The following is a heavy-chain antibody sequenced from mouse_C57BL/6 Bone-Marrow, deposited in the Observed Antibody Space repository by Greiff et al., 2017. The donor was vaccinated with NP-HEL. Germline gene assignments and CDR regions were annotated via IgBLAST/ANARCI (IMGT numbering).Heavy chain of an antibody. J-gene: IGHJ2*01. CDR1: GFTFSDAW. CDR3: TRPTGTGDY. D-gene: IGHD4-1*01. V-gene: IGHV6-6*01. CDR2: IRNKANNHAT. Sequence: EVKLEESGGGLVQPGGSMKLSCAASGFTFSDAWMDWVRQSPEKGLEWVAAIRNKANNHATYYAESVKGRFTISRDDSKSSVYLQMNSLRAEDTGIYYCTRPTGTGDYWGQGTTLTVSS.